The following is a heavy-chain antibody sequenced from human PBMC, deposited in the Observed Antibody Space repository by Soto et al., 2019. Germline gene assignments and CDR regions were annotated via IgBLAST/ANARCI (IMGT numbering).Heavy chain of an antibody. Sequence: SVKVSCKASGYTFITYGISWVRQAPGQGLEWMGRIIPILGIANYAQKFQGRVTITADKSTSTAYMELSSLRSEDTAVYCCARDCSGGSCDWGQGTLVTVSS. D-gene: IGHD2-15*01. V-gene: IGHV1-69*04. CDR1: GYTFITYG. CDR3: ARDCSGGSCD. J-gene: IGHJ4*02. CDR2: IIPILGIA.